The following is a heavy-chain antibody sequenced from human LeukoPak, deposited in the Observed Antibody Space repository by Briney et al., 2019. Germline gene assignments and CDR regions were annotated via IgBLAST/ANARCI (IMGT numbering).Heavy chain of an antibody. Sequence: GGSLRLSCAASGFTVSSTYMNWVRQAPGKGLEWVSSISSSSSYIYYADSVKGRFTISRDNAKNSLYLQMNSLRAEDTAVYYCARDPPGEYQPAYYGMDVWGQGTTVTVSS. J-gene: IGHJ6*02. CDR1: GFTVSSTY. CDR2: ISSSSSYI. V-gene: IGHV3-21*01. CDR3: ARDPPGEYQPAYYGMDV. D-gene: IGHD2-2*01.